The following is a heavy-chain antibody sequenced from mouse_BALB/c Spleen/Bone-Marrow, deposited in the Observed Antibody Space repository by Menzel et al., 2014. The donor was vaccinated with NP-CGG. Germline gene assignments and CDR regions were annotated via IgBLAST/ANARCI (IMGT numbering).Heavy chain of an antibody. CDR3: ARGGYGRGFAY. CDR2: LDPYNGGT. D-gene: IGHD1-2*01. J-gene: IGHJ3*01. V-gene: IGHV1S135*01. Sequence: EVKLQESGPELVKPGASVKVSCKASGYSFTDYNMYWVKQSHGKSLEWIGYLDPYNGGTTYNQKFKGKATLTVDKSSSTAFMHLSGLTSEDSAVYYCARGGYGRGFAYWGQGTLVTVSA. CDR1: GYSFTDYN.